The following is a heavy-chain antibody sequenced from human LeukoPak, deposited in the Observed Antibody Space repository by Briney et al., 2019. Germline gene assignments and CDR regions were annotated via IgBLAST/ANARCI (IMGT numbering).Heavy chain of an antibody. Sequence: GASVKVSCKASGYTFTSYGISWVRQAPGQGLEWMGWISAYNGNTNYAQKLQGRVTMTTDTSTSTAYMEVRSLRSDDTAVYYCARGPPSAVIGALDSKMDYWGQGTLVTVSS. D-gene: IGHD2-21*01. J-gene: IGHJ4*02. CDR2: ISAYNGNT. CDR3: ARGPPSAVIGALDSKMDY. CDR1: GYTFTSYG. V-gene: IGHV1-18*01.